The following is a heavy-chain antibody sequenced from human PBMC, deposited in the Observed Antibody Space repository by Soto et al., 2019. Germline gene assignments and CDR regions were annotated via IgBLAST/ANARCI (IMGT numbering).Heavy chain of an antibody. CDR2: ISGSGDST. V-gene: IGHV3-21*06. D-gene: IGHD3-22*01. J-gene: IGHJ4*01. Sequence: EVQLVESGGGLVKPGGSLRLSCAASGFTFSNFAMNWVRQAPGKGLEWVSSISGSGDSTLYADSVKGRFTVVRDSAKNALFLQVTCLRAEDTAVYYCARRDYISDGWLAFDYWGKGILVTVSS. CDR1: GFTFSNFA. CDR3: ARRDYISDGWLAFDY.